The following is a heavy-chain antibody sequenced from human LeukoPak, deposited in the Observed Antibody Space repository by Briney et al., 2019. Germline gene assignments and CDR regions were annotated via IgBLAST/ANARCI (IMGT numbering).Heavy chain of an antibody. D-gene: IGHD6-13*01. CDR1: SGSISSGSHY. J-gene: IGHJ2*01. Sequence: PSETLSLTCLVSSGSISSGSHYWGWIRQTPGMGLQWIGSVYYTGSTYYSPSLRSRVTISVDTSKNQFSLDLSSVTAADTAVYFCARTPSVTYSDTSSWFIPFWYFDLWGRGTLVTVSS. V-gene: IGHV4-39*07. CDR2: VYYTGST. CDR3: ARTPSVTYSDTSSWFIPFWYFDL.